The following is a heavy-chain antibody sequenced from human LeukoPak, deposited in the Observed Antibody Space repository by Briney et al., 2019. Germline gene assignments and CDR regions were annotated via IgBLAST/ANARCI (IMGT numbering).Heavy chain of an antibody. V-gene: IGHV3-23*01. D-gene: IGHD6-19*01. CDR1: GFIFSNYA. CDR3: ARGWYGPDY. Sequence: SGGSLRLSCAASGFIFSNYAMSWVRQAPGKGLEWVSGIGGSAGSTYYADSVKGRFTISRDNSKNTLYLQMNSLRDEDTAVYYCARGWYGPDYWGQGTLVTVSS. CDR2: IGGSAGST. J-gene: IGHJ4*02.